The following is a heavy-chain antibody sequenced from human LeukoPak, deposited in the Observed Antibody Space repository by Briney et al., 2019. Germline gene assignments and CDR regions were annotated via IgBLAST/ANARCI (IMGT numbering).Heavy chain of an antibody. V-gene: IGHV4-30-2*01. CDR1: GVSISSGGYS. CDR3: AKGYFYGSGSYRQPFDY. CDR2: ISHSGST. D-gene: IGHD3-10*01. Sequence: PSETLSLTCTVSGVSISSGGYSWNWIRQPPGKGLEWIGYISHSGSTYYNSSLKSRVTISADRSKNQFSLKLSSVTAADTAVYYCAKGYFYGSGSYRQPFDYWGQGTLVTVSS. J-gene: IGHJ4*02.